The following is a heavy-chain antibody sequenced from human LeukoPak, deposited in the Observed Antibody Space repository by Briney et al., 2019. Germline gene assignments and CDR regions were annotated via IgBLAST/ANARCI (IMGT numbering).Heavy chain of an antibody. Sequence: GGSLGLSCAASGFTFSSYAMSWVRQAPGKGLEWVSAISGSGGSTYYADSVKGRFTISRDNAKNSLYLQMNSLRAEDTALYHCARVLLWFGEFHHDAFDIWGQGTRVTVSS. CDR1: GFTFSSYA. CDR2: ISGSGGST. V-gene: IGHV3-23*01. D-gene: IGHD3-10*01. J-gene: IGHJ3*02. CDR3: ARVLLWFGEFHHDAFDI.